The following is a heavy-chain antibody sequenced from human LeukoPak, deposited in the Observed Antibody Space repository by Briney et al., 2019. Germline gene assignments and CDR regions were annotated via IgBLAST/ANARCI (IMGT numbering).Heavy chain of an antibody. V-gene: IGHV1-69*13. CDR1: GGTFSSYA. J-gene: IGHJ6*03. CDR3: ARGVGGSRSYYYYMDV. CDR2: IIPIFGTA. D-gene: IGHD1-26*01. Sequence: SVKVSCKASGGTFSSYAISWVRQAPGQGLEWMGGIIPIFGTANYAQKFQGRVTITADESTSTAYMELSSLRSEDTSVYYCARGVGGSRSYYYYMDVWGKGTTVTISS.